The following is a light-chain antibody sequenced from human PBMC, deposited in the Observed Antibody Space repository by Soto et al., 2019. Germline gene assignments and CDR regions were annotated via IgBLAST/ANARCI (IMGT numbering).Light chain of an antibody. CDR3: AAWDDRLNGYV. Sequence: QSVLTQPPSASGTPGQRVTISCSGSTSNIGSNGVNWYRQLPGTAPKLLIYSSNEWPSGVPDRFSGSKSGTSASLAISGLQSEDEADYYCAAWDDRLNGYVFGTGTKLTVL. CDR2: SSN. V-gene: IGLV1-44*01. J-gene: IGLJ1*01. CDR1: TSNIGSNG.